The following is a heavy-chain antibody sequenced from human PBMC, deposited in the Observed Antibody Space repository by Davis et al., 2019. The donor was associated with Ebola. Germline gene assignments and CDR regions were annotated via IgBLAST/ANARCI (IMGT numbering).Heavy chain of an antibody. CDR3: ASPLRHKVVLITGFDS. CDR2: ISGTGTT. CDR1: EYTFA. V-gene: IGHV3-23*01. J-gene: IGHJ4*02. D-gene: IGHD3-22*01. Sequence: GESLKISCAASEYTFAISWVRQAPGTGLEWVSAISGTGTTFYADYVKGRFTISRDNSENRVYLQMNSLRADDTAVYYCASPLRHKVVLITGFDSWGQGTLVTVSS.